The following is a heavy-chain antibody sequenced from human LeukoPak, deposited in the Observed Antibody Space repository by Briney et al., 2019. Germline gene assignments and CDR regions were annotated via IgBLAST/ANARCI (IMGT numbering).Heavy chain of an antibody. CDR2: ISSSGSTI. J-gene: IGHJ6*02. CDR3: AREHDYGGNSAVSYYYYGMDV. CDR1: GFTFSDYY. V-gene: IGHV3-11*01. Sequence: PGGSLRLSCAASGFTFSDYYMSWIRQAPGKGLEWVSYISSSGSTIYYADSVKGRFTISRDNAKNSLYLQMNSLRAEDTAVYYCAREHDYGGNSAVSYYYYGMDVWGQGTTVTVSS. D-gene: IGHD4-23*01.